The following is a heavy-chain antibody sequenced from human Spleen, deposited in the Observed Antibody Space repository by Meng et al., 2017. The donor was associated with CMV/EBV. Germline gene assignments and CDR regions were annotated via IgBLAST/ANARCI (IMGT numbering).Heavy chain of an antibody. J-gene: IGHJ6*02. CDR3: AREGYSYGPRGYYYYGMDV. Sequence: GGALRLSCAASGFTFSSYAMHWVRQAPGKGLEWVAVISYDGSNKYYADSVKGRFTISRDNSKNTLYLQMNSLRAEDTAVYYCAREGYSYGPRGYYYYGMDVWGQGTTVTVSS. V-gene: IGHV3-30-3*01. CDR1: GFTFSSYA. D-gene: IGHD5-18*01. CDR2: ISYDGSNK.